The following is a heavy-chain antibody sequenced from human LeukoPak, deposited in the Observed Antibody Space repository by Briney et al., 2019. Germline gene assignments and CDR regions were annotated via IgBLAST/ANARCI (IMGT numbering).Heavy chain of an antibody. CDR3: ARFAAYEYHFDY. Sequence: QPGRSLRLSCAASGFPFTTYWIHWIRQAPGKGLEWVSRLSSDGSRSTYADSVKGRFIISRDNAKKTVYLQMNSLRVEDTAFYFCARFAAYEYHFDYWGRGALVTVSS. J-gene: IGHJ4*02. V-gene: IGHV3-74*03. D-gene: IGHD5-12*01. CDR2: LSSDGSRS. CDR1: GFPFTTYW.